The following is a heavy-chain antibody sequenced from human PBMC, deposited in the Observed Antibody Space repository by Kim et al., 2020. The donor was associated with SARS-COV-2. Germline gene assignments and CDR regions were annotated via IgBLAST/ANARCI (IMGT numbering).Heavy chain of an antibody. V-gene: IGHV3-30*18. D-gene: IGHD3-22*01. J-gene: IGHJ3*02. CDR3: AKGYYDSSGYYWEDAFDI. Sequence: GGSLRLSCAASGFTFSSYGMHWVRQAPGKGLEWVAVISYDGSNKYYADSVKGRFTISRDNSKNTLYLQMNSLRAEDTAVYYCAKGYYDSSGYYWEDAFDICGQGTMGTVSS. CDR1: GFTFSSYG. CDR2: ISYDGSNK.